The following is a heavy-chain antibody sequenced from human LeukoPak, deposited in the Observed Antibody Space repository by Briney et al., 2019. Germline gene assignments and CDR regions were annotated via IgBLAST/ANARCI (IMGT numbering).Heavy chain of an antibody. CDR2: IYSGGST. CDR1: GFTFSSYS. J-gene: IGHJ4*02. CDR3: SRDRRIVGATQDY. D-gene: IGHD1-26*01. V-gene: IGHV3-66*01. Sequence: GGSLRLSCAASGFTFSSYSMNWVRQAPGKGLEWVSVIYSGGSTYYADSVKGRFTISRDNSKNTLYLQMNSLRAEDTAVYYCSRDRRIVGATQDYWGQGTLVTVSS.